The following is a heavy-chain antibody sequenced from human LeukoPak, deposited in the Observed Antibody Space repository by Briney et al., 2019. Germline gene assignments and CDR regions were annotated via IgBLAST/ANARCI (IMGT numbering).Heavy chain of an antibody. Sequence: ASVKVSCKASGYTFTNYGISWVRQAPGQGLEWMGWISAYNGNTDYAQKFQGRVTMTTDTSMTTAYMELRSLRSDDTAVNYCARDLLRTYYYDTSGDLPADYWGRGTLVTVSS. CDR3: ARDLLRTYYYDTSGDLPADY. J-gene: IGHJ4*02. D-gene: IGHD3-22*01. CDR2: ISAYNGNT. CDR1: GYTFTNYG. V-gene: IGHV1-18*01.